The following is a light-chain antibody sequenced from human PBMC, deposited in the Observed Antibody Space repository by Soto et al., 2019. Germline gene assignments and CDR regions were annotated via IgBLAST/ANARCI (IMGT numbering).Light chain of an antibody. CDR1: QSVSNN. V-gene: IGKV3-15*01. CDR3: QQYNDWPPWT. Sequence: ILMTQSPAILSVSPGERATLSCRASQSVSNNLAWYQQKPGQAPRLLIYDVSTRATGIPARFSGSGSGTEFTLTNRGVQSEDYAVDYCQQYNDWPPWTFGQGTKVEIK. CDR2: DVS. J-gene: IGKJ1*01.